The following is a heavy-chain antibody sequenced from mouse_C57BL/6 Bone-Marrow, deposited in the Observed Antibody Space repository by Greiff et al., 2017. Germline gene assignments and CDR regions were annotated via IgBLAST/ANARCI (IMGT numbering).Heavy chain of an antibody. J-gene: IGHJ2*01. V-gene: IGHV1-31*01. CDR2: IYPYNGVS. D-gene: IGHD2-1*01. CDR3: ARGGIYGNYCYFDD. CDR1: GYSFTGYY. Sequence: EVQLQQSGPELVKPGASVKISCKASGYSFTGYYMHWVKQSHGNILDWIGYIYPYNGVSSYNQKFKGKATLTVDKSSSTAYMALRSLTSEDSAVYYGARGGIYGNYCYFDDWGQGTTLTVSS.